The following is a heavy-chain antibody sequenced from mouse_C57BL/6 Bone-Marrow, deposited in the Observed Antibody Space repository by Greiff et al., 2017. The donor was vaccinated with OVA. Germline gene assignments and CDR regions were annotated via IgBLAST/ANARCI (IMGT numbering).Heavy chain of an antibody. CDR3: TRNTMVTTAGFAY. D-gene: IGHD2-2*01. J-gene: IGHJ3*01. V-gene: IGHV1-15*01. CDR2: IDPETGGT. CDR1: GYTFTDYE. Sequence: QVQLQQSGAELVRPGASVTLSCKASGYTFTDYEMHWVKQTPVHGLEWIGAIDPETGGTAYNQKFQGKAILTADKSSSTAYMELRSLTSEDSAVYYGTRNTMVTTAGFAYWGQGTLVTVSA.